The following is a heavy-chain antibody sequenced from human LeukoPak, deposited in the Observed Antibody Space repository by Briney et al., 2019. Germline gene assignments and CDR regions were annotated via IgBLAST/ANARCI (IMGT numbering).Heavy chain of an antibody. CDR1: GYTFTGYY. D-gene: IGHD3-9*01. Sequence: WASVKVSCKASGYTFTGYYMHWVRQAPGQGLELMGWINPNSGGTNYAQKFQGRVTMTRDTSISTAYMELSRLRSDDTAVYYCARGGWAPLDILTGTTSPGDAFDIWGQGTMVTVSS. V-gene: IGHV1-2*02. CDR3: ARGGWAPLDILTGTTSPGDAFDI. J-gene: IGHJ3*02. CDR2: INPNSGGT.